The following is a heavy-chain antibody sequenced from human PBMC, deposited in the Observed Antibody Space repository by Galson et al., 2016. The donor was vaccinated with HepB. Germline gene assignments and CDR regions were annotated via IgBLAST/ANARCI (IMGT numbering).Heavy chain of an antibody. CDR3: ARGSSPDY. CDR2: IIPFFGTA. J-gene: IGHJ4*02. Sequence: SVKVSCKASGGISSNYTMRWVRQAPGQGLEWVGGIIPFFGTANYAQKFQGRVTITADESTSTDYIEVRSLTSEDTAVYYCARGSSPDYWGQGTLVTVSS. CDR1: GGISSNYT. V-gene: IGHV1-69*13.